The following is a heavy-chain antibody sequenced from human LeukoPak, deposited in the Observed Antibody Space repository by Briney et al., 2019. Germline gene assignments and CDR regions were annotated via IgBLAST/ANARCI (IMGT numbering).Heavy chain of an antibody. J-gene: IGHJ4*02. CDR2: VSPKSDT. CDR3: ARGTQQWLPFDY. V-gene: IGHV1-2*06. CDR1: GYTFTGYY. D-gene: IGHD6-19*01. Sequence: ASVKVSCKASGYTFTGYYMHWVRQAPGQGLEWMGRVSPKSDTNYAQKFQGRVTMTRDASMNTAYMELGSPTSDDTAVYYCARGTQQWLPFDYWDQGTLVTVSS.